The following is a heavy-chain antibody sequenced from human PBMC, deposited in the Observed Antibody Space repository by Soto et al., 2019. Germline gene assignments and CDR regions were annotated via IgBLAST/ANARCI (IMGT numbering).Heavy chain of an antibody. CDR2: MSPSSGNT. Sequence: QVQLVQSGAEVKKPGASVKVSCKASGYTFTTYEINWVRQVPGQGLEWMGWMSPSSGNTCYVDQFRGRVTMTSHTSMTTAYMELSSLRSEDTAVYYCARVGGQLFGDHGMDVWGQGTTVTVSS. V-gene: IGHV1-8*01. CDR1: GYTFTTYE. CDR3: ARVGGQLFGDHGMDV. D-gene: IGHD3-10*01. J-gene: IGHJ6*02.